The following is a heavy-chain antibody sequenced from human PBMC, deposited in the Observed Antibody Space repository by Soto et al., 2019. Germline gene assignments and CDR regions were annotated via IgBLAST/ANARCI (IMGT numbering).Heavy chain of an antibody. V-gene: IGHV1-3*01. CDR3: ARPYYDFWSYHYYVDV. J-gene: IGHJ6*03. D-gene: IGHD3-3*01. CDR2: INAGNGNR. CDR1: GYIFTGYV. Sequence: QVQLVQSGAEVKKPGASVTVSCKASGYIFTGYVIHWVRQAPGQRLEWMGWINAGNGNRKYSQKFQDRVSISRDTSASTVYVERSSLTSEDTAVYFCARPYYDFWSYHYYVDVWGEGTTVTVSS.